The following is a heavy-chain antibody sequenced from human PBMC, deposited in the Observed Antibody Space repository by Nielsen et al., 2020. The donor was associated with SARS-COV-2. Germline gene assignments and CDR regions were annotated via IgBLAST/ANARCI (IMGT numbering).Heavy chain of an antibody. V-gene: IGHV3-30*18. CDR1: GFTFDNYA. Sequence: GGSLRLSCAASGFTFDNYAMTWVRQSPGKGLEWVAAISYDGRVEYYADSLKGRFSISRDNSDNTVYLQMNSLRAEDTAMYFCAKDRSDSIDYFDHWGQGTLVTVSS. D-gene: IGHD2-21*02. J-gene: IGHJ4*02. CDR3: AKDRSDSIDYFDH. CDR2: ISYDGRVE.